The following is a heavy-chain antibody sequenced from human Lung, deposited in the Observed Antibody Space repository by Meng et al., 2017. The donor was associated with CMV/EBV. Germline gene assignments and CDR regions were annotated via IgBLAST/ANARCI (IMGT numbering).Heavy chain of an antibody. J-gene: IGHJ4*02. CDR3: GRESFDWYFLDS. V-gene: IGHV3-74*01. CDR2: INNDGSST. D-gene: IGHD3-9*01. CDR1: GFTFSSHW. Sequence: CVVSGFTFSSHWMHWIRQLPGKGLERVSRINNDGSSTTYADSVEGRFTISRDNAKNTLYLQMNSLRAEDTAMYYCGRESFDWYFLDSWGQGSLVTVSS.